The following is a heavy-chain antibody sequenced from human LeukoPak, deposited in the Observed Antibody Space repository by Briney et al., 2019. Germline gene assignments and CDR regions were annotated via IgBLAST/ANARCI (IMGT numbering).Heavy chain of an antibody. CDR2: INHSGST. D-gene: IGHD2-21*02. V-gene: IGHV4-34*01. CDR1: GGSFSGYD. CDR3: ARYCGGDCYPL. Sequence: PSETLSLTCAVYGGSFSGYDWSWIRQPPGKGLEWIGEINHSGSTNYNPSLKSRVTISVDTSKNQFSLKLSSVTAADTAVYYCARYCGGDCYPLWGQGTLVTVSS. J-gene: IGHJ4*02.